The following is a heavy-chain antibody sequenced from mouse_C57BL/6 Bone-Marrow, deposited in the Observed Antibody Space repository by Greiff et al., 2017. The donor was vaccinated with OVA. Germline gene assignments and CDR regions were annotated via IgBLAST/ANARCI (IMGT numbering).Heavy chain of an antibody. V-gene: IGHV1-18*01. Sequence: VHVKQSGPELVKPGASVKIPCKASGYTFTDYNMDWVKQSHGKSLEWIGDINPNNGGTIYNQKFKGKATLTVDKSSSTAYMELRSLTSEDTAVYYCARRGNWEGDYYAMDDWGQGTSVTVSS. D-gene: IGHD4-1*01. CDR1: GYTFTDYN. CDR2: INPNNGGT. J-gene: IGHJ4*01. CDR3: ARRGNWEGDYYAMDD.